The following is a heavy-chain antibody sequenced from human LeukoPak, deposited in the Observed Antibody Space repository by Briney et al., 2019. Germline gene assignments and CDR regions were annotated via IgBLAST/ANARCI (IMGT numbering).Heavy chain of an antibody. Sequence: ASVKVSCKASGYTFTSYYMHWVRQAPGQGLEWMGIINPSGGSTSYAQKFQGRVTMTRDTSTSTVYMELSSLRSEDTAVYYCARSLSPDIWSGYYAYYYGMDVWGQGTTVTVSS. CDR3: ARSLSPDIWSGYYAYYYGMDV. V-gene: IGHV1-46*01. CDR2: INPSGGST. J-gene: IGHJ6*02. D-gene: IGHD3-3*01. CDR1: GYTFTSYY.